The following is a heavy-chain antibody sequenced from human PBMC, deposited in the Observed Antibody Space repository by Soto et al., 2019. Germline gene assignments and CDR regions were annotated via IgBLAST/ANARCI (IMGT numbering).Heavy chain of an antibody. V-gene: IGHV3-11*01. CDR2: ISRNSTTI. Sequence: GGSLRLSCAASGFTFSDYYMSWIRQAPGKGLEWVSYISRNSTTIYYADSVKGRFTISRDNAKNSVYLQMNSLGAEDTAFYYCARAKFLGYCSGSNCHPFDYWGHGTLVTSPQ. CDR1: GFTFSDYY. D-gene: IGHD2-15*01. J-gene: IGHJ4*01. CDR3: ARAKFLGYCSGSNCHPFDY.